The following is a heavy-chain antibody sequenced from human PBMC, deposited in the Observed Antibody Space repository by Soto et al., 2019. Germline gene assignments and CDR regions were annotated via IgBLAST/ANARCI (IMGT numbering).Heavy chain of an antibody. CDR3: ARPHGGSSGWDNWFDP. J-gene: IGHJ5*02. V-gene: IGHV4-59*01. CDR2: IHYSGST. Sequence: QVQLQESGPGLVKPSETLSLTCTVSGGSISSYYWSWIRQPPGKGLEWIGYIHYSGSTNYNPSLKSRVTISVDTSKNQFSLKLNPVTAADTAVYLCARPHGGSSGWDNWFDPRGQGTLVTVSS. D-gene: IGHD6-25*01. CDR1: GGSISSYY.